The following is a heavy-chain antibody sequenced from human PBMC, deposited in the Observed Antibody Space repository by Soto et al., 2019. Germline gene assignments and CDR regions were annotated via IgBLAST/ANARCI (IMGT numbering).Heavy chain of an antibody. J-gene: IGHJ4*02. V-gene: IGHV3-11*05. CDR1: GFTFSDYY. CDR3: VRVSGYSYGYVYFDY. CDR2: FSSSSSYT. Sequence: QVQLVESGGGLVKPGGSLRLSCAASGFTFSDYYMNWIRQAPGKGLEWISYFSSSSSYTNYADSVKGRYTISRDNAKNSLYLQMNSLRAEDTAVYYCVRVSGYSYGYVYFDYWGQGTLVTVSS. D-gene: IGHD5-18*01.